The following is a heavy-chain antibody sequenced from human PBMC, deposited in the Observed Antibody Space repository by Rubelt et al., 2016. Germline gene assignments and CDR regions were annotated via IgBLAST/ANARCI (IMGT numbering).Heavy chain of an antibody. CDR3: ARNVEGYDL. Sequence: GFSVSSYYINWVRQAPGKGLEWVSGIYSGGITYYADSVKGKFSISRDNSKNTLYLQMNNLRAEDTGVYYCARNVEGYDLWGRGTLVTVSS. V-gene: IGHV3-66*01. J-gene: IGHJ2*01. D-gene: IGHD5-24*01. CDR2: IYSGGIT. CDR1: GFSVSSYY.